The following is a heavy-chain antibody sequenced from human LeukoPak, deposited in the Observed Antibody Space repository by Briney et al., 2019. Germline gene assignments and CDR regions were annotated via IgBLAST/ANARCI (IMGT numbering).Heavy chain of an antibody. J-gene: IGHJ4*02. D-gene: IGHD6-13*01. CDR2: IRYDGNNK. V-gene: IGHV3-30*02. CDR1: GFTFPSYG. CDR3: AKEGYSLDY. Sequence: GGSLRLSCAASGFTFPSYGMHWVRQAPGKGLEWVTFIRYDGNNKYYADSVKGRFTISRDNSKNTLFLQMNSLRAEDTAVYYCAKEGYSLDYWGQGTLVTVSS.